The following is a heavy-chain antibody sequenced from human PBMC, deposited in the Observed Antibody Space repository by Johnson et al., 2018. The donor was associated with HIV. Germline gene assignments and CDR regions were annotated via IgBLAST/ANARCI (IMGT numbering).Heavy chain of an antibody. CDR2: ISSNGGIP. CDR3: ARVGDGNNKNAFDI. Sequence: VQLVESGGGLVQPGGSLRLSCAASGFSFSSYGIHWVRQAPGKGLEYVSSISSNGGIPYYANSVKGRFTISRDNSKNTMFLQLGSLRAEDMAVYYCARVGDGNNKNAFDIWGQGTMVTVSS. CDR1: GFSFSSYG. D-gene: IGHD5-24*01. V-gene: IGHV3-64*01. J-gene: IGHJ3*02.